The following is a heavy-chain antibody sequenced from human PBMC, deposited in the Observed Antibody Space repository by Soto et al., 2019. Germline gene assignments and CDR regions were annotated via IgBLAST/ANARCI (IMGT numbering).Heavy chain of an antibody. Sequence: EVHLVESGGGLVQPGGSLRLSCAASGIAFSTSVMHWVRQAPGKGLEYVSVISGDGDREHYANSVKDRFTISRDNSKNTLYLQMGSLRTEDMAVYYCARDLSGGGLDYWGQGILVSVSS. V-gene: IGHV3-64*01. D-gene: IGHD3-10*01. CDR3: ARDLSGGGLDY. CDR1: GIAFSTSV. J-gene: IGHJ4*02. CDR2: ISGDGDRE.